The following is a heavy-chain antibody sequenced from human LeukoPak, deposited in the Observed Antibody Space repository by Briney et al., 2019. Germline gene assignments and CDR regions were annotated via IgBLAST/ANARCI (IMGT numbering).Heavy chain of an antibody. D-gene: IGHD4-17*01. V-gene: IGHV4-59*01. Sequence: PSETLSLTCTVSGGSISSYYWNWIRQPPGKGLEWIGYIYYSGSTNYNPSLKSRVTISVDTSKNQFSLKLSSVTAADTAVYYCARGVTRHGDYDHFDYWGQGTLVTVSS. CDR2: IYYSGST. J-gene: IGHJ4*02. CDR1: GGSISSYY. CDR3: ARGVTRHGDYDHFDY.